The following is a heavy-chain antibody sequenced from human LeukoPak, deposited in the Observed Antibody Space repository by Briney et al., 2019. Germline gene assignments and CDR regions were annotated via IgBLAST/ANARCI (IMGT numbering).Heavy chain of an antibody. CDR3: ARRDARYGMDV. D-gene: IGHD2-2*01. V-gene: IGHV1-18*01. CDR1: GYTFTSYG. CDR2: ISAYNGNT. J-gene: IGHJ6*02. Sequence: ASVKVSCKASGYTFTSYGISWVRQTPGQGLEWMGWISAYNGNTNYAQKLQGRVTMTTDTSTSTAYMELSSLRSEATAVYYCARRDARYGMDVWGQGTTVTVSS.